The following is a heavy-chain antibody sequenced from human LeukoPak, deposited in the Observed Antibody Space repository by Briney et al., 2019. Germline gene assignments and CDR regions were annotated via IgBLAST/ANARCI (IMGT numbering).Heavy chain of an antibody. CDR1: GFTFSSYA. CDR2: IEEHGSQR. J-gene: IGHJ4*02. V-gene: IGHV3-7*01. D-gene: IGHD4-23*01. Sequence: GGPLRLSCAASGFTFSSYAMHWVRQAPGKGLEWVANIEEHGSQRYYVDSVRGRFTISRDSAKNSVYLQMNSLRAEDTAVYYCARVGRVVTPRYSDCWGQGTLVTVSS. CDR3: ARVGRVVTPRYSDC.